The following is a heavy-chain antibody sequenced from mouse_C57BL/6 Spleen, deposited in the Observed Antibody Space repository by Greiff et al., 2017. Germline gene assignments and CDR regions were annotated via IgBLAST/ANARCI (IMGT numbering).Heavy chain of an antibody. CDR2: FDPNSGGT. V-gene: IGHV1-72*01. J-gene: IGHJ3*01. CDR3: ARSDCSGYLEAY. CDR1: GYTFTSYW. D-gene: IGHD3-2*02. Sequence: QVQLQQPGAELVKPGASVKLSCKASGYTFTSYWMHWVKQRHGRGLEWIGRFDPNSGGTKYNEKFKSKATLTVDKPSSTAYMQLSSLTSEDSAVXCCARSDCSGYLEAYWGQGTLVTVSA.